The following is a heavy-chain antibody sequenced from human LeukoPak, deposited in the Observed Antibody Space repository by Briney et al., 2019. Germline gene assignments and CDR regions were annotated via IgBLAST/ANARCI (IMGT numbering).Heavy chain of an antibody. Sequence: PLGTLSLTCAVSGGSISSSNWWSWVRQPPGKGLEWIGEIYHSGSTNYNPSLKSRVTISVDKSKNQFSLKLSSVTAAGTAVYYCAKQTSAAAPTNWFDPWGQGTLVTVSS. J-gene: IGHJ5*02. CDR3: AKQTSAAAPTNWFDP. D-gene: IGHD6-13*01. CDR2: IYHSGST. CDR1: GGSISSSNW. V-gene: IGHV4-4*02.